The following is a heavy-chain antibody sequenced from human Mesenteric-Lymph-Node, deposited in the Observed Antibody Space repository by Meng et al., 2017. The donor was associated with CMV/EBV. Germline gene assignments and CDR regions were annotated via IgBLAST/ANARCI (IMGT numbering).Heavy chain of an antibody. CDR2: ISDSGRV. V-gene: IGHV4-61*01. CDR1: GGSVSSSSYY. J-gene: IGHJ4*02. Sequence: SETLSLTCTVSGGSVSSSSYYWSWIRQPPGKGLEWIGYISDSGRVNYNPSLKSRVDISIDTSRNQFSLRLNSVTAADTAVYYCARNRGCDYWGQGTLVTVSS. CDR3: ARNRGCDY. D-gene: IGHD3-16*01.